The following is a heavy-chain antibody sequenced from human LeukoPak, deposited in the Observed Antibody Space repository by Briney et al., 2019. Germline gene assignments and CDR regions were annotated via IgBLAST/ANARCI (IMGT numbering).Heavy chain of an antibody. D-gene: IGHD2/OR15-2a*01. J-gene: IGHJ6*02. CDR1: GGSITNYY. Sequence: SETLSLTCTVSGGSITNYYWTWIRQPAGKGLEWIGRIYSSVTNYNPSLKSRVTMSVDTSKNQFSLNLNSVTAADTAVYYCARGSKFSTTPYFYIDVWGEGTTVTVSS. V-gene: IGHV4-4*07. CDR2: IYSSVT. CDR3: ARGSKFSTTPYFYIDV.